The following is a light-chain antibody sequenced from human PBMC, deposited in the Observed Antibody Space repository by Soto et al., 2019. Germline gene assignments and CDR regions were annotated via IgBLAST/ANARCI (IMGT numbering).Light chain of an antibody. V-gene: IGKV3-11*01. J-gene: IGKJ4*01. CDR2: DAS. CDR1: QSISSH. CDR3: QQRTTWPLT. Sequence: EIVLTQSPATLSLSPGERATLSCRASQSISSHLAWYQQKPGQAPRLLMYDASNRATGIPARFSGSGSGTDFTLTISSLEPEDFAVYYCQQRTTWPLTCGGGTMVEIK.